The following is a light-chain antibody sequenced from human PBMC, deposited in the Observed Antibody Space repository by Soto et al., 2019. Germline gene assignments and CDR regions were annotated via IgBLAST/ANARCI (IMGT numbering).Light chain of an antibody. CDR1: QSVGRTN. J-gene: IGKJ3*01. V-gene: IGKV3D-20*01. CDR3: QQYGSSPFT. Sequence: EIVLTQSPATLSLSPGERATLSCGASQSVGRTNLAWYQQKPGLAPRLLIYDTSSRATGIPDRFSGSGSGTDFTLTISRLEPEDFAVYHCQQYGSSPFTFGPGTKVDI. CDR2: DTS.